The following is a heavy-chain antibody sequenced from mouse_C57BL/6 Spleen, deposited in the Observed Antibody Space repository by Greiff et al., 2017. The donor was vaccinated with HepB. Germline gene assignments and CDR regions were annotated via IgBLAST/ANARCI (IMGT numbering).Heavy chain of an antibody. CDR2: ISDGGSYT. Sequence: EVKLQESGGGLVKPGGSLKLSCAASGFTFSSYAMSWVRQTPEKRLEWVATISDGGSYTYYPDNVKGRFTISRDNAKNNLYLQMSHLKSEDTAMYYCARDSSYYGSSLFAYWGQGTLVTVSA. CDR1: GFTFSSYA. CDR3: ARDSSYYGSSLFAY. V-gene: IGHV5-4*01. D-gene: IGHD1-1*01. J-gene: IGHJ3*01.